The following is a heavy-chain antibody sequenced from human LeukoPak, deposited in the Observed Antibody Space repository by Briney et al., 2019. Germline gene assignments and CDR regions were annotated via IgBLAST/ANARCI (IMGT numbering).Heavy chain of an antibody. CDR1: GVSISSTSFY. J-gene: IGHJ4*02. CDR2: IYYLGSSSYSGTT. CDR3: SRHISGKTDS. V-gene: IGHV4-39*01. D-gene: IGHD3-10*01. Sequence: SETLSLTCAVSGVSISSTSFYWGWIRQPPGKGLEWVGSIYYLGSSSYSGTTYYNPSLKSRVTISVDTSKNQFSLRPSSVTAADTAVYFCSRHISGKTDSWGQGTLVTVSA.